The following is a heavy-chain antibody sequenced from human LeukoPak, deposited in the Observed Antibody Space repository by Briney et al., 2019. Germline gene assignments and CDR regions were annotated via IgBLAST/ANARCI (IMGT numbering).Heavy chain of an antibody. CDR2: IIPIFGTA. D-gene: IGHD5-24*01. J-gene: IGHJ3*02. CDR3: AREGEDAYHRGRGAFNI. V-gene: IGHV1-69*05. Sequence: SVKVSCKASGGTFISYGISWVRQAPGQGLKWMGGIIPIFGTANYAQKFQGRVTITTDESTSTAYMDLSSLRSEDTAVYYCAREGEDAYHRGRGAFNIWGQGTMVTVSS. CDR1: GGTFISYG.